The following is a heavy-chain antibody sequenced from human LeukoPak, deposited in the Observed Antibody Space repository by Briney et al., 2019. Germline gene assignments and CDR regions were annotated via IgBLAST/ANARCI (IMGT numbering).Heavy chain of an antibody. CDR3: ARGDAYCSGGSCHSGNFDQ. V-gene: IGHV1-18*04. CDR1: GYTFTSYG. J-gene: IGHJ4*02. D-gene: IGHD2-15*01. CDR2: ISGYNGNT. Sequence: GASVKVSCKASGYTFTSYGISWVRRAPGQGLEWMGWISGYNGNTNYAQKLQGRVTMTTDTSTSTAYMELRSLRSDDTAVYYCARGDAYCSGGSCHSGNFDQWGQGTLVTVSS.